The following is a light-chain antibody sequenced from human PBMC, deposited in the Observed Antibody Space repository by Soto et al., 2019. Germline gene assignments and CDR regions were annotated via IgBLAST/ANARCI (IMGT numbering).Light chain of an antibody. V-gene: IGKV1-39*01. CDR3: QQSYITSWT. Sequence: DIQMTQSPSSLSASVGDRVTITCRTSQNIRSYLNWYQQKPGKAPKLLVYAASSLQSGVPSRFSGSGSGTDFTLTISSLQPEDFATYYCQQSYITSWTFGQGTKVEIK. J-gene: IGKJ1*01. CDR2: AAS. CDR1: QNIRSY.